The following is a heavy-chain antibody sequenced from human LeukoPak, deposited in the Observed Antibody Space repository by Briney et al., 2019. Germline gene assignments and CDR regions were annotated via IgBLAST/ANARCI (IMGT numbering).Heavy chain of an antibody. V-gene: IGHV3-53*01. Sequence: GGSLRLSCAASKFTFSDYSMSWVRQAPGKGLEWVSVIYSGGSTYYAHSVKGRFTISRDSSKNTLYLQMNSLRAEDTAVYYCARDGQWFSGSYYVWGQGTLVTVSS. CDR2: IYSGGST. CDR3: ARDGQWFSGSYYV. J-gene: IGHJ4*02. CDR1: KFTFSDYS. D-gene: IGHD1-26*01.